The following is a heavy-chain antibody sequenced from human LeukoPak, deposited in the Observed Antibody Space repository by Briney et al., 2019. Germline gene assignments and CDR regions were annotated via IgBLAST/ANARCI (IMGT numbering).Heavy chain of an antibody. Sequence: SETLSLTCTVSGGSISSSSYYWGWIRQPPGKGLEWIGSIYYSGSTYYNPSLKSRVTISVDTSKNQFSLKLSSVTAADTAVYYCARLYYDFWSGYAYYYYMDVWGKGTTVTVS. V-gene: IGHV4-39*01. CDR1: GGSISSSSYY. CDR3: ARLYYDFWSGYAYYYYMDV. D-gene: IGHD3-3*01. CDR2: IYYSGST. J-gene: IGHJ6*03.